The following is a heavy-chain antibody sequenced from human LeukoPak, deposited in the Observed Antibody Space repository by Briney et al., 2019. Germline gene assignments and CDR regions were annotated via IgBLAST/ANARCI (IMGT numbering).Heavy chain of an antibody. V-gene: IGHV3-23*01. CDR2: ISGSGGST. Sequence: GGSLRLSCAASGFTFSNAWMSWVRQAPGKGLEWVSAISGSGGSTYYADSVKGRFTISRDNSKNTLYLQMNSLRAEDTAVYYCAKEERGYSYGYLEPFDYWGQGTLVTVSS. J-gene: IGHJ4*02. CDR1: GFTFSNAW. D-gene: IGHD5-18*01. CDR3: AKEERGYSYGYLEPFDY.